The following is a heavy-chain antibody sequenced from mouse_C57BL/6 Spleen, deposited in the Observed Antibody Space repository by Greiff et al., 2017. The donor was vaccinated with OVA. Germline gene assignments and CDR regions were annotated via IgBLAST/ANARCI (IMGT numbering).Heavy chain of an antibody. Sequence: EVKVEESGGGLVKPGGSLKLSCAASGFTFSDYGMHWVRQAPEKGLEWVAYISSGSSTIYYADTVKGRFTISRDNAKNTLFLQMTSLRSEDTAMYYCARPSTYYSNYRWAMDYWGQGTSVTVSS. CDR1: GFTFSDYG. J-gene: IGHJ4*01. CDR2: ISSGSSTI. D-gene: IGHD2-5*01. CDR3: ARPSTYYSNYRWAMDY. V-gene: IGHV5-17*01.